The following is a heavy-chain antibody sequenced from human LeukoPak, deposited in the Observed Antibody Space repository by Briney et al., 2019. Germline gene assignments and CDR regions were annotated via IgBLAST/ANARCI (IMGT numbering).Heavy chain of an antibody. CDR2: ISSSGSTI. V-gene: IGHV3-48*03. CDR1: GFTFSSYE. CDR3: ASGRLEFGLIAY. Sequence: GGSLRLSCAASGFTFSSYEMNWVRQAPGKGLEWVSYISSSGSTIYYADSVKGRFTISRDNAKNSLYLQMNSLRAEDTAVYYCASGRLEFGLIAYWGQGTLVTVSS. D-gene: IGHD3-10*01. J-gene: IGHJ4*02.